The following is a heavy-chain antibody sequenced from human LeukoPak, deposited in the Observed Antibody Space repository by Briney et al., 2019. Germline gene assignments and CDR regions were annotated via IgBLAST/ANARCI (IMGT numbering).Heavy chain of an antibody. V-gene: IGHV3-21*04. CDR2: ISSSSYI. J-gene: IGHJ4*02. D-gene: IGHD6-19*01. Sequence: GGSLRLSCAASGFTFSSYSMNWVRQAPGKGLEWVSSISSSSYIYYADSVKGRFTISRDNSKNTVYLQMNSLRAEDTAVYYCATHAIAVAGRGFDYWGQGTLVTVSS. CDR1: GFTFSSYS. CDR3: ATHAIAVAGRGFDY.